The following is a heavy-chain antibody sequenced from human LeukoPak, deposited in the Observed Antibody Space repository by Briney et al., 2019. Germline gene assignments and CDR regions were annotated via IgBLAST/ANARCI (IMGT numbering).Heavy chain of an antibody. CDR1: GIAFSGYS. Sequence: PGGSLRLSCEASGIAFSGYSMNWVRQAPGGSLEWVSSISSSRTYIYYADSVKGRFTISRDNAKNSLYLQMNSLRAEDTAVYYCARDGVVTAIPLDYWGQGTLVTVSS. J-gene: IGHJ4*02. D-gene: IGHD2-21*02. V-gene: IGHV3-21*01. CDR3: ARDGVVTAIPLDY. CDR2: ISSSRTYI.